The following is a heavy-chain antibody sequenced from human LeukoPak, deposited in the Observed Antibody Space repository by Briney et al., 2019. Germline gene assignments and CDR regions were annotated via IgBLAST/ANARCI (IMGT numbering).Heavy chain of an antibody. D-gene: IGHD5-18*01. CDR2: ISGSGGST. Sequence: GGSLRLSCAASGFTCSSYAMSWVRQAPGKGLEWVSAISGSGGSTYYADSVKGRFTISRDNSKNTLYLQMNSLRAEDTAVYYCAKVSSGYSYYIDYWGQGTLVTVSS. CDR1: GFTCSSYA. J-gene: IGHJ4*02. CDR3: AKVSSGYSYYIDY. V-gene: IGHV3-23*01.